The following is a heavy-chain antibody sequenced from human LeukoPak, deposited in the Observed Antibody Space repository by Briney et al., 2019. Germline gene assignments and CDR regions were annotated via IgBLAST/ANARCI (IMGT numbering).Heavy chain of an antibody. CDR3: AKGSSGYYFDY. CDR1: GFTFSIYG. V-gene: IGHV3-23*01. Sequence: GGSLRLSCAAAGFTFSIYGMTWVRQAPEKGLEWVAVISSSGGSTDYADSVKGRFTISRDNSKNTLFLQMNSLRAEDTAVYYCAKGSSGYYFDYWGQGTLITVSS. CDR2: ISSSGGST. J-gene: IGHJ4*02. D-gene: IGHD3-22*01.